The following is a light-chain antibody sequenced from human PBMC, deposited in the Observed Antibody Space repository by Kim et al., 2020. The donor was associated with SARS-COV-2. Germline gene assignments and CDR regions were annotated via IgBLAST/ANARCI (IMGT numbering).Light chain of an antibody. CDR1: SSDVGGYNY. Sequence: QSALTQPASVSGSPGQSITISCTGTSSDVGGYNYVSWYQHHPGKDPKLLIYGVTNRPSGVSTRFSGSKSDNTASLTISGLQAEDEADYYCSSYTTSNTVVFGGGTKVTVL. CDR3: SSYTTSNTVV. CDR2: GVT. V-gene: IGLV2-14*03. J-gene: IGLJ2*01.